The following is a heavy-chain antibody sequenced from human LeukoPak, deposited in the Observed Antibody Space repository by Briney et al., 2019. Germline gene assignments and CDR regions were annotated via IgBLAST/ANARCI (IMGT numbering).Heavy chain of an antibody. Sequence: ASVKVSCKASGYTFNTYGISWVRQAPGQGLEWMGWISTYNGDTSYVQNLQGRVTMTTDTSTSTAYMELRSLRSDDTAVYYCATRVATRANNWFDPWGQGTLVTVSS. CDR3: ATRVATRANNWFDP. CDR1: GYTFNTYG. V-gene: IGHV1-18*01. D-gene: IGHD5-12*01. J-gene: IGHJ5*02. CDR2: ISTYNGDT.